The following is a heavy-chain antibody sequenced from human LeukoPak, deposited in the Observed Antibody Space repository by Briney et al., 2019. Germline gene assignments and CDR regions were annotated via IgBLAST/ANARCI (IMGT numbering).Heavy chain of an antibody. CDR3: ARFGVAAAGTDY. CDR2: INPSGGST. Sequence: ASVKVSCKASGYTFTSYYMHWVRQAPGQGLEWMGIINPSGGSTSYAQKFQGRVTMTRDTSTSTVYVELSSLRSEDTAVYYCARFGVAAAGTDYWGQGTLVTVYS. J-gene: IGHJ4*02. CDR1: GYTFTSYY. D-gene: IGHD6-13*01. V-gene: IGHV1-46*01.